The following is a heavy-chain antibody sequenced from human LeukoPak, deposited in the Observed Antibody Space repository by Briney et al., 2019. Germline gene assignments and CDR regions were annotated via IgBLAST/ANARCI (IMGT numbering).Heavy chain of an antibody. CDR1: GYTFSSYG. D-gene: IGHD5-18*01. CDR2: ISTYNGIT. J-gene: IGHJ3*02. CDR3: ARVTSRYSYGPRNPFDI. Sequence: ASVKVSRKASGYTFSSYGVSWVRQAPGQGLEWMGWISTYNGITNYAQNLQGRVTMTTDTSTSTAYMELRSLRSDDTAVYYCARVTSRYSYGPRNPFDIWGQGTMVTVSS. V-gene: IGHV1-18*01.